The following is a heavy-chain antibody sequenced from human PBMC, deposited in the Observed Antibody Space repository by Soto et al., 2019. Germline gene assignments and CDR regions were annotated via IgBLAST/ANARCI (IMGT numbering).Heavy chain of an antibody. J-gene: IGHJ6*02. Sequence: QVRLVQSAAEVKKPGASVKVSCKASGYTFTSYGISWVRQAPGQGLEWMGWISGYNGNTNLAQKLQGRVTMTTDTPTSTACMELRSLRSDDTAVYYCARSADCSITTCSFPSRCHIRGYCYSYGMDVWGQGTTVTVSS. CDR1: GYTFTSYG. V-gene: IGHV1-18*01. D-gene: IGHD2-2*01. CDR3: ARSADCSITTCSFPSRCHIRGYCYSYGMDV. CDR2: ISGYNGNT.